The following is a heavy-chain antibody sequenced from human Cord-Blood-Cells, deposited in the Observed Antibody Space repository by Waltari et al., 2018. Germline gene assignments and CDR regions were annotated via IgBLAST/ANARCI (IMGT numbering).Heavy chain of an antibody. J-gene: IGHJ4*02. Sequence: QLQLQESGPGLVKPSATLSLPCTDPGCSISSSRYYRGWIRQPPGKGLEWIGSIYYSGSTYYNPSLKSRVTISVDTSKNQFSLKLSSVTAADTAVYYCARHRMVRGVNFDYWGQGTLVTVSS. CDR1: GCSISSSRYY. D-gene: IGHD3-10*01. V-gene: IGHV4-39*07. CDR2: IYYSGST. CDR3: ARHRMVRGVNFDY.